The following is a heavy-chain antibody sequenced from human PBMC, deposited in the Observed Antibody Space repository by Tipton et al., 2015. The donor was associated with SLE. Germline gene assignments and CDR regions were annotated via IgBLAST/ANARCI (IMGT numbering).Heavy chain of an antibody. CDR3: ARVGIAVAGPGDWAHWFDP. D-gene: IGHD6-19*01. J-gene: IGHJ5*02. V-gene: IGHV4-39*07. CDR2: IYYSGST. CDR1: GGSISSSSYY. Sequence: TLSLTCTVSGGSISSSSYYWGWIRQPPGKGLEWIGSIYYSGSTYYNPSLKSRLTMSVDTSKNQFSLNLTSVTAADTAVYYCARVGIAVAGPGDWAHWFDPWGQGTLVTVSS.